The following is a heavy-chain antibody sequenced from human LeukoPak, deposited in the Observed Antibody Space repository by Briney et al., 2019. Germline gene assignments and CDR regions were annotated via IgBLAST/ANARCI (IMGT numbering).Heavy chain of an antibody. J-gene: IGHJ4*02. D-gene: IGHD3-3*01. CDR3: ASTPVRDYDFWSGYSYYFDY. V-gene: IGHV1-69*06. Sequence: SVKVSCKASGYTFTSYAISWVRQAPGQGLEWMGGIIPIFGTANYAQKFQGGVTITADKSTSTAYMELSSLRSEDTAVYYCASTPVRDYDFWSGYSYYFDYWGQGTLVTVSS. CDR2: IIPIFGTA. CDR1: GYTFTSYA.